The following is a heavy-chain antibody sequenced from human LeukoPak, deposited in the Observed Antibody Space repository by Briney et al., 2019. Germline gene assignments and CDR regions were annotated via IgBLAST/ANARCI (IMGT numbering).Heavy chain of an antibody. CDR2: IYTSGST. J-gene: IGHJ4*02. V-gene: IGHV4-61*02. CDR3: ARDEDGYNDY. CDR1: GGSVSSGSYY. Sequence: SQTLSLTCTVSGGSVSSGSYYWTWIRRPAGKGLEWIGRIYTSGSTNYNPSLKSRVTISVDTSKNQFSLKLRSVTAADTAIYYCARDEDGYNDYWGQGTLVTVSS. D-gene: IGHD5-24*01.